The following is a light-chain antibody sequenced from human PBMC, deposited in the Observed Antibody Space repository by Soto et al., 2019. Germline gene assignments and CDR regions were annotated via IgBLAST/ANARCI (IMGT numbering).Light chain of an antibody. CDR2: DVS. CDR1: QTLRSGY. Sequence: VLTQSPGALSLYSGGRANPSRRASQTLRSGYLAWYQHKPGQAPRLLIYDVSSRTTGIPDRFSGSGSGTDFTLTISRLEPEDFAVYYCQQYGSSPRACGQGTKGDIK. J-gene: IGKJ1*01. CDR3: QQYGSSPRA. V-gene: IGKV3-20*01.